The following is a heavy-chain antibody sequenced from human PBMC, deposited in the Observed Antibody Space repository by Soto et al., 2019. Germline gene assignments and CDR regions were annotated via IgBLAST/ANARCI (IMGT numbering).Heavy chain of an antibody. CDR1: GGSFSGYY. D-gene: IGHD3-9*01. CDR3: ARHPTVGYYILTGYYFSDY. V-gene: IGHV4-34*01. Sequence: PSETLSLTCAVYGGSFSGYYWTWIRQPPGKGLEWIGSIYYSGSTYYNPSLKSRVTISVDTSKYQFSLKLSSVTAADTAVYYCARHPTVGYYILTGYYFSDYWGQGTLVTVSS. J-gene: IGHJ4*02. CDR2: IYYSGST.